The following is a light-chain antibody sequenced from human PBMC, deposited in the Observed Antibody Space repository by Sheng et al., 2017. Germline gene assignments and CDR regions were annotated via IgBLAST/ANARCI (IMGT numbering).Light chain of an antibody. J-gene: IGLJ2*01. CDR3: QTWDSNSAI. CDR2: EDF. Sequence: SYELTQPPSVSVSPGQTATISCSGDKLGDKYVCWFKQKAGQSPVLVIHEDFKRPSGIPQRFSGSNSGNTATLTISAAQAVDEADYYCQTWDSNSAIFGGGTKADR. V-gene: IGLV3-1*01. CDR1: KLGDKY.